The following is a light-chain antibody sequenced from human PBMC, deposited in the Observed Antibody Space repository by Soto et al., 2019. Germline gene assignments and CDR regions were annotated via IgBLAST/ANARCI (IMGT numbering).Light chain of an antibody. CDR1: QSVSID. CDR2: DAS. Sequence: EVVLTQSPATLSLSPGDRATLSCRASQSVSIDFAWYQQKPGQAPRLLIYDASNRATGIPARFSGSGSGTDFTLTISSLEPEDFAVYFCQQYNDWPPFTFGGGTKVEIK. CDR3: QQYNDWPPFT. V-gene: IGKV3-11*01. J-gene: IGKJ4*01.